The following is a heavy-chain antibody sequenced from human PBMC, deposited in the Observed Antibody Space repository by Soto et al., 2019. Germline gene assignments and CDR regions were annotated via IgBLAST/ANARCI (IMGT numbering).Heavy chain of an antibody. CDR2: ISYDGSNK. CDR3: ARDKVDTAMVKGGGYYYGMDV. J-gene: IGHJ6*02. D-gene: IGHD5-18*01. Sequence: QVQLVESGGGVVQPGRSLRLSCAASGFTFSSYAMHWVRQAPGKGLEWVAVISYDGSNKYYADSVKGRFTISRDNSKNTLYLKMNSLRAEDTAVYYCARDKVDTAMVKGGGYYYGMDVWGQGTTVTVSS. V-gene: IGHV3-30-3*01. CDR1: GFTFSSYA.